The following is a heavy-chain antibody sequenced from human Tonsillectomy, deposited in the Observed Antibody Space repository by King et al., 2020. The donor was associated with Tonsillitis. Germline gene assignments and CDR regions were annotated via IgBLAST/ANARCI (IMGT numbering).Heavy chain of an antibody. D-gene: IGHD3-22*01. Sequence: GQLVQSGGGLVKPGGSLRLSCAASGFTFSSYSMNWVRQAPGKGLEWVSSISSSSSYIYYADSVKGRFTISRDNAKNSLYLQMNSLRAEDTAVYYCAREEYDSSTYSPRFDYWGQGTLVTVSS. J-gene: IGHJ4*02. V-gene: IGHV3-21*01. CDR2: ISSSSSYI. CDR3: AREEYDSSTYSPRFDY. CDR1: GFTFSSYS.